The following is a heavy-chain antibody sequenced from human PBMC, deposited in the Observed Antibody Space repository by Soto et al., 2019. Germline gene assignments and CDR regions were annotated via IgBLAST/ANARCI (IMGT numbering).Heavy chain of an antibody. CDR1: GFTFSSYW. J-gene: IGHJ3*02. V-gene: IGHV3-7*01. D-gene: IGHD4-17*01. CDR2: IKQDGSEK. CDR3: ARVPGTWGDYRPHAFDI. Sequence: GGSLRLSCAASGFTFSSYWMSWVRQAPGKGLEWVANIKQDGSEKYYVDSVKGRFTISRDNAKNSLYLQMNSLRAEDTAVYYCARVPGTWGDYRPHAFDIWGQGTMVTVSS.